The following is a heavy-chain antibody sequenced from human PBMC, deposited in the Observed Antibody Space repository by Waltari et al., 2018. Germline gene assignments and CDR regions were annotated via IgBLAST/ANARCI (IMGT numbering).Heavy chain of an antibody. D-gene: IGHD4-17*01. V-gene: IGHV4-59*01. CDR1: GGSISSYY. CDR2: IYYSGST. CDR3: ASSPGAYGDYFDY. Sequence: QVQLQESGPGLVKPSETLSLTCTVSGGSISSYYWSWIRQPPGKGLEWIGYIYYSGSTNYNPSLKSRVTISVDTSKNQFSLKLSSVTAADTAVYYCASSPGAYGDYFDYWGQGTLVIVSS. J-gene: IGHJ4*02.